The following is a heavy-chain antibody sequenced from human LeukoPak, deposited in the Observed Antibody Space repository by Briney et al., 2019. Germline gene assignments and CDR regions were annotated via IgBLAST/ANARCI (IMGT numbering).Heavy chain of an antibody. CDR1: GYSISSGYH. Sequence: SETLSLTCTVSGYSISSGYHWGWIRQPPGKGLEWTALIYYTGSTFYNPSLKSRATMSVDTSNNQFSLKLTSVTAADAAMYYCVSQEASVDYYDSWGQGTLVTVSS. J-gene: IGHJ4*02. V-gene: IGHV4-38-2*02. CDR2: IYYTGST. D-gene: IGHD2-21*01. CDR3: VSQEASVDYYDS.